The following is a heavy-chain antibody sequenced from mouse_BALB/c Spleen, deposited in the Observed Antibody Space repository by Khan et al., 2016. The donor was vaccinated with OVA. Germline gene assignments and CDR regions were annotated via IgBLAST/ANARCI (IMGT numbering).Heavy chain of an antibody. Sequence: EVQLQESGPGLVKPSQSLSLTCTVTGYSITTDYAWNWIRQFPGNKLEWMGFISYSGNTKYNPSLKSRISISPDTSTNQFFLQLKSVTTEDTARYYCARVYGGDFDYWGQGTTLTVSS. J-gene: IGHJ2*01. D-gene: IGHD1-1*01. CDR1: GYSITTDYA. CDR2: ISYSGNT. CDR3: ARVYGGDFDY. V-gene: IGHV3-2*02.